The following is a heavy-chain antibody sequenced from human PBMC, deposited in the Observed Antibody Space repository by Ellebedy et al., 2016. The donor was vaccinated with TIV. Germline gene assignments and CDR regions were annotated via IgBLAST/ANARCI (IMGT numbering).Heavy chain of an antibody. CDR2: IYYSGST. V-gene: IGHV4-59*01. CDR3: ARDGSPVIDAFDI. J-gene: IGHJ3*02. D-gene: IGHD2-2*03. Sequence: SETLSLTXTVSGGSISSYYWSWIRQPPGKGLEWIGYIYYSGSTNYNPSLKSRVTISVDTSKNQFSLKLSSVTAADTAVYYCARDGSPVIDAFDIWGQGTMVTVSS. CDR1: GGSISSYY.